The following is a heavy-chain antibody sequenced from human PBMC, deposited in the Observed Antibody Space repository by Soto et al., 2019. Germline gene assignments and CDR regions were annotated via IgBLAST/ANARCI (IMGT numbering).Heavy chain of an antibody. CDR3: ARGVSSSPTLLDY. CDR1: GFTFSSYG. D-gene: IGHD2-2*01. Sequence: GGSLRLSCAASGFTFSSYGMHWVRQAPGKGLVWVSRINSDGSSTSYADSVKGRFTISRDNAKNTLYLQMNSLRAEDTAVYYCARGVSSSPTLLDYWGQGTLVTVSS. J-gene: IGHJ4*02. CDR2: INSDGSST. V-gene: IGHV3-74*01.